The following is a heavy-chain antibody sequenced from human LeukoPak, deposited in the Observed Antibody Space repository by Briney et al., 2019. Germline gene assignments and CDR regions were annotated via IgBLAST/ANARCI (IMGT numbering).Heavy chain of an antibody. CDR2: IRSKAYGGTT. V-gene: IGHV3-49*04. D-gene: IGHD2-2*01. CDR3: TRDLLVVVPAATYYYYYGMDV. J-gene: IGHJ6*02. Sequence: PGGSLRLSCTASGFTFGDYAMSWVRQAPGKGLEWVGFIRSKAYGGTTEYAASVKGRFTISRDDSKSIAYLQMNSLKTEDTAVYYCTRDLLVVVPAATYYYYYGMDVWGQGTTVTVPS. CDR1: GFTFGDYA.